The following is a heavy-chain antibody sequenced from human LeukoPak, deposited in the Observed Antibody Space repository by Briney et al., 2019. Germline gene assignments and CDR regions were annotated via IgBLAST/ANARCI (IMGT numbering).Heavy chain of an antibody. CDR2: ISGSGGST. V-gene: IGHV3-23*01. D-gene: IGHD3-3*01. CDR1: GFTFSSYA. Sequence: PGGSLRLSCAASGFTFSSYAMNWVRQAPGKGLEWVSGISGSGGSTYYADSVKGRVTISRDNSKNTLYLQMNSLRAEDTAVYYCAKGITIFGVVIIPPPYFDYWGQGTLVTVSS. CDR3: AKGITIFGVVIIPPPYFDY. J-gene: IGHJ4*02.